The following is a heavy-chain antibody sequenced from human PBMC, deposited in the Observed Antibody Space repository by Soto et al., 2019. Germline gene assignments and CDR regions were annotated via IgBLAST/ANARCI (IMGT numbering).Heavy chain of an antibody. D-gene: IGHD3-3*01. CDR1: GFTFSSYS. CDR2: IRQDGSDQ. V-gene: IGHV3-7*03. J-gene: IGHJ4*02. CDR3: ALYYDYSSGYYTGISY. Sequence: GGSLRLSCAASGFTFSSYSMNWVRQAPGKGLEWVANIRQDGSDQFYVDSVKGRFTISRDNPEESVYLQMNSLRVEDTAVYFCALYYDYSSGYYTGISYWGQGTPVTVSS.